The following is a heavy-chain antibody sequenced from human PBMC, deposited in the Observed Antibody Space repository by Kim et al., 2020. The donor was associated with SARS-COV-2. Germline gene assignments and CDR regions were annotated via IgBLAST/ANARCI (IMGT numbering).Heavy chain of an antibody. CDR1: GFTFTSSA. J-gene: IGHJ6*02. Sequence: SVKVSCKASGFTFTSSAVQWVRQARGQRLEWIGWIVVGSGNTNYAQKFQERVTITRDMSTSTAYMELSSLRSEDTAVYYCAARGAVYCSSTSCYVVPQLGYYYYGMDVWGQGTTVTVSS. CDR2: IVVGSGNT. CDR3: AARGAVYCSSTSCYVVPQLGYYYYGMDV. D-gene: IGHD2-2*01. V-gene: IGHV1-58*01.